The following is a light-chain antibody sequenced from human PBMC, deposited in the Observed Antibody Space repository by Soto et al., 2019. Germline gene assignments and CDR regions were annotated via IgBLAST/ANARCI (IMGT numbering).Light chain of an antibody. J-gene: IGKJ1*01. V-gene: IGKV1-9*01. Sequence: IQLTQSPSSLSASVGDRVTITCRASQGVRSYLAWYQQKPGQAPKLLIYGASTLQSGVPSRFSGSGSGTDFTLTISNLQPEDFATYYCQQSYSTPPTFGQGTKVDIK. CDR3: QQSYSTPPT. CDR1: QGVRSY. CDR2: GAS.